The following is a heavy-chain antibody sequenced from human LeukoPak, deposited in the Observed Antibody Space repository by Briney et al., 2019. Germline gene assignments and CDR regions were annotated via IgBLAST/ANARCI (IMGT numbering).Heavy chain of an antibody. CDR1: GGSISSGGYY. D-gene: IGHD6-13*01. V-gene: IGHV4-31*03. J-gene: IGHJ4*02. CDR3: ARGGVAAAVDY. CDR2: IYYSGST. Sequence: MASQTLSLTCTVSGGSISSGGYYWSWIRQHPGKGLEWIGYIYYSGSTYYNPSLKSRVTISVDTSKNQFSLKLSSVTAADTAVYYCARGGVAAAVDYWGQGTLVTVSS.